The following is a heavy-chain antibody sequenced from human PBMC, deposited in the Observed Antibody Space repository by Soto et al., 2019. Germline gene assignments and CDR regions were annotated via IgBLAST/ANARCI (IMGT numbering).Heavy chain of an antibody. D-gene: IGHD2-15*01. V-gene: IGHV4-31*03. J-gene: IGHJ5*02. CDR1: GGSISSGGYY. CDR3: ARDHRQYCSGGSCYSLDSGWFDP. CDR2: IYYSGST. Sequence: SETLSLTCTVSGGSISSGGYYWSWIRQHPGKGLEWIGYIYYSGSTYYNPSLKSRVTISVDTSKNQFSLKLSSVTAADTAVYYCARDHRQYCSGGSCYSLDSGWFDPWGQGTLVTVSA.